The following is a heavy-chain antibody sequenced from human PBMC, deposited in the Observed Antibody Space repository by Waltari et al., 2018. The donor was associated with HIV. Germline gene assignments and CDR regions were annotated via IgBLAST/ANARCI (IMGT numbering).Heavy chain of an antibody. CDR1: GFSFRSSY. V-gene: IGHV3-11*05. Sequence: QVHLVESGGDLVKTGGSLRLSCLASGFSFRSSYLTWILQAPGKRLEGVSYIAVSIAYTNYGDSVKGRFTMARDDAKKSLFLQMNSLRPEDTAVYYGARVARGLRQGTFDIWGQGTMVTVSS. CDR2: IAVSIAYT. J-gene: IGHJ3*02. CDR3: ARVARGLRQGTFDI. D-gene: IGHD4-17*01.